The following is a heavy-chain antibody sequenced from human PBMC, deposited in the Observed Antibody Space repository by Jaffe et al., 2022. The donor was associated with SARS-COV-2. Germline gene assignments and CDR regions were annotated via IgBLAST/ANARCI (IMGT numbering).Heavy chain of an antibody. CDR2: IDWDDDK. D-gene: IGHD6-6*01. CDR1: GFSLSTSGMC. V-gene: IGHV2-70*01. CDR3: ARIPYSSSSLTSYGMDV. J-gene: IGHJ6*02. Sequence: QVTLRESGPALVKPTQTLTLTCTFSGFSLSTSGMCVSWIRQPPGKALEWLALIDWDDDKYYSTSLKTRLTISKDTSKNQVVLTMTNMDPVDTATYYCARIPYSSSSLTSYGMDVWGQGTTVTVSS.